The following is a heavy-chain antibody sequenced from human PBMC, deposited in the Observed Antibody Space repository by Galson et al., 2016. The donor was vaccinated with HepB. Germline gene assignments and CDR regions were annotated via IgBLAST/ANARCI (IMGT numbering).Heavy chain of an antibody. CDR2: INPNSGGT. V-gene: IGHV1-2*04. CDR1: GYTFTDYY. D-gene: IGHD3-22*01. CDR3: ARGYYYGSSIAGRWDWFDP. J-gene: IGHJ5*02. Sequence: SVKVSCKASGYTFTDYYIHWVRQAPGQGLEWMGWINPNSGGTNYAQKFQGWVTMTRDASISTAYMELSRLRSDDTAVYYCARGYYYGSSIAGRWDWFDPWGQGTLVTVSS.